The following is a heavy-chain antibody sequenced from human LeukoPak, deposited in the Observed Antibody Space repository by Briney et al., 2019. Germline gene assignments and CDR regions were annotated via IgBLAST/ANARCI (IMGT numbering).Heavy chain of an antibody. Sequence: GASVKVSCKASGGTFSSYAISWVRQAPEQGLEWMGGIIPIFGTANYAQKFQGRVTITADESTSTAYMELSSLRSEDTAVYYCARSYYDFWSGYYIDWFDPWGQGTLFTVSS. CDR3: ARSYYDFWSGYYIDWFDP. V-gene: IGHV1-69*13. J-gene: IGHJ5*02. D-gene: IGHD3-3*01. CDR2: IIPIFGTA. CDR1: GGTFSSYA.